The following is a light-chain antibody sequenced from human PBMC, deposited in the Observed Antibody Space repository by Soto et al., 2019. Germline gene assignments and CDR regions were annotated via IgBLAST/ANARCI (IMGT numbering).Light chain of an antibody. CDR1: QSVSNY. CDR2: GAS. V-gene: IGKV3-15*01. Sequence: EIVLTQSPATLSLSPGERATLSCRASQSVSNYLAWYQQKPGQAPRLLIYGASTRATGIPARFSGSGSGTDFTLTISSLQAEDVAVYYCQHYYSSPLTFGGGTKV. CDR3: QHYYSSPLT. J-gene: IGKJ4*01.